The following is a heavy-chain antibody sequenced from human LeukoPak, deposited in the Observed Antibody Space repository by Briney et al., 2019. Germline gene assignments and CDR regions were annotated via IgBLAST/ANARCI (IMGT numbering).Heavy chain of an antibody. Sequence: LSLTCTVSGASILSYYWSWIRQSPGKGLEWVSYISSSDSTIYYADSVKGRFTISRDNAKNSLYLQMNSLRAEDTAVYYCARVAINDYGDYFDYWGQGTLVTVSS. CDR1: GASILSYY. V-gene: IGHV3-11*04. J-gene: IGHJ4*02. CDR3: ARVAINDYGDYFDY. CDR2: ISSSDSTI. D-gene: IGHD4-17*01.